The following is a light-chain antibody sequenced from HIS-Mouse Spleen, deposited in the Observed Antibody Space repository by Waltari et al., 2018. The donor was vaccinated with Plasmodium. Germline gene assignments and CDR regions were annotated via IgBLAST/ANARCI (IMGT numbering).Light chain of an antibody. J-gene: IGKJ2*01. Sequence: IQMTQSPSSLSASVGDRVTITCQASHDISNYLNWYQQKPGKAPKLLIYDASNLETGVPSRFSGSGSGTDFTFTISSLQPEDIATYYCQQYDNLPPYTFGQGTKLEIK. CDR2: DAS. CDR1: HDISNY. CDR3: QQYDNLPPYT. V-gene: IGKV1-33*01.